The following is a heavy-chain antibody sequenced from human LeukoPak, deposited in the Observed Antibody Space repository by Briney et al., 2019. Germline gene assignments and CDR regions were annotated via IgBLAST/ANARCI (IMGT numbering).Heavy chain of an antibody. CDR2: INPISGDT. J-gene: IGHJ4*01. V-gene: IGHV1-2*02. Sequence: ASVNVSCKASGYTLIDSFMHWVRPAPGQGPEWMGWINPISGDTNYAQKFQGRLTLTRDTPISTAYMELTRLRLDDTAMYYCARDLAWGSGYDLDYWGLGTLVIVSS. CDR1: GYTLIDSF. D-gene: IGHD5-12*01. CDR3: ARDLAWGSGYDLDY.